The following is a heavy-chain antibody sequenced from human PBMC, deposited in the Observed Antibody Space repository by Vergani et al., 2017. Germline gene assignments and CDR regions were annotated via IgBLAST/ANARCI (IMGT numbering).Heavy chain of an antibody. CDR3: ATARYIATCYMSNWLDS. D-gene: IGHD3-9*01. CDR1: GFSFNSYW. CDR2: IKSDGSIT. J-gene: IGHJ5*01. V-gene: IGHV3-74*03. Sequence: DVHLAESGGGFFQPGGSLRLSCSASGFSFNSYWMHWVRQVPGNGLLWVSRIKSDGSITAYADSVKGLFTISRGNAQNTLYLQMNSLGVEDTGVYYCATARYIATCYMSNWLDSWGQGTLVTVSS.